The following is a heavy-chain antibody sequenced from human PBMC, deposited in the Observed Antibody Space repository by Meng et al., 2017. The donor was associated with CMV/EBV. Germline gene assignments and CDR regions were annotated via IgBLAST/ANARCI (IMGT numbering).Heavy chain of an antibody. CDR2: IYYSGST. Sequence: GSLRLSCTVSGVSISSSSYYWGWIRQPPGKGLEWIGSIYYSGSTYYNPSLKSRVTISVDTSKNQFSLKLSSVTAADTAVYYCARREGYYDSSGSRDAFDIWGQGTMVTVSS. CDR3: ARREGYYDSSGSRDAFDI. J-gene: IGHJ3*02. V-gene: IGHV4-39*01. CDR1: GVSISSSSYY. D-gene: IGHD3-22*01.